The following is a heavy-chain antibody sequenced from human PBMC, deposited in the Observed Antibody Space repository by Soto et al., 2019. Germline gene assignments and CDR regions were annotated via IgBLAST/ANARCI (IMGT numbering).Heavy chain of an antibody. Sequence: PGGSLRLSCAASGFTFSSYGMHWVRQAPGKGLEWVAVISYDGSNKYYADSVKGRFTISRDNSKNTLYLQMNSLRAEDTAVYYCAKDGYDGYNSEPFDYWGQGTLVTVSS. D-gene: IGHD5-12*01. CDR3: AKDGYDGYNSEPFDY. V-gene: IGHV3-30*18. CDR2: ISYDGSNK. J-gene: IGHJ4*02. CDR1: GFTFSSYG.